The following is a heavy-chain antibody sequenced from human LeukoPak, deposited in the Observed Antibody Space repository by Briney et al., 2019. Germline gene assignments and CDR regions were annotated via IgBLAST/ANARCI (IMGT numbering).Heavy chain of an antibody. CDR2: IYYSGST. CDR1: GGSISSYY. D-gene: IGHD3-9*01. V-gene: IGHV4-59*12. J-gene: IGHJ3*02. Sequence: PSETLSLTCTVSGGSISSYYWSWIRQPPGKGLEWIGYIYYSGSTNYNPSLTSRVTISVDTSKNQFSLKLSSVTAADTAVYYCARGNYDILTGYGAFDIWGQGTMVTVSS. CDR3: ARGNYDILTGYGAFDI.